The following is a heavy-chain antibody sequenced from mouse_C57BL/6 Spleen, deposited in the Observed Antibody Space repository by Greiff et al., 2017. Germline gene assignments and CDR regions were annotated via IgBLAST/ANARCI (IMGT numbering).Heavy chain of an antibody. CDR1: GYTFTSYW. CDR3: AMITTSPYYAMDY. J-gene: IGHJ4*01. Sequence: QVQLQQPGAELVKPGASVKMSCKASGYTFTSYWITWVKQRPGQGLEWIGDIYPGSGSTNYNGKFKSKATLTVDTSSSTAYMQLSSLTSEDSAVYYCAMITTSPYYAMDYWGQGTSVTVSS. D-gene: IGHD2-4*01. V-gene: IGHV1-55*01. CDR2: IYPGSGST.